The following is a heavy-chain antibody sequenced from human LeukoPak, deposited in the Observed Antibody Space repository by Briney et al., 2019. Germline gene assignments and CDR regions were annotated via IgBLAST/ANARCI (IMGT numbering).Heavy chain of an antibody. V-gene: IGHV3-23*01. CDR3: AKDEVRGGPGGIFDY. D-gene: IGHD3-10*01. CDR1: GFTFSSYA. Sequence: GGSLRLSCAASGFTFSSYAMSWVRQAPGKGLEWVSAISGSGGSTYYADSVKGRFTVSRDNSKNTLYLQMNSLRAEDTAVYYCAKDEVRGGPGGIFDYWGQGTLVTVSS. CDR2: ISGSGGST. J-gene: IGHJ4*02.